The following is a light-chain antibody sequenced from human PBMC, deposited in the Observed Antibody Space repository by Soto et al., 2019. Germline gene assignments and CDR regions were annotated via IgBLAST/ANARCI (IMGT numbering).Light chain of an antibody. Sequence: QSALTQPASVSGSPGQSITISCTGTSSDVGGYNYVSWYRQHPGKAPKLLIYDVSNRPSGVSNRFSGSKSGNTASLTISGLQAEDEADYYCSSYITGSTPYVVFGGGTKVTVL. CDR1: SSDVGGYNY. J-gene: IGLJ2*01. CDR2: DVS. V-gene: IGLV2-14*03. CDR3: SSYITGSTPYVV.